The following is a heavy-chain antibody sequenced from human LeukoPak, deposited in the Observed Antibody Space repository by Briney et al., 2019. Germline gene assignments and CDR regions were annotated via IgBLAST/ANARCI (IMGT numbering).Heavy chain of an antibody. Sequence: DSVKVSCKASGYTFTGYYMHWVRQAPGQGLEWMGWISAYNGNTNYAQKLQGRVTMTTDTSTSTAYMELRSLRSDDTAVYYCANGGTIPWFDPWGQGTLVTVSS. CDR2: ISAYNGNT. CDR3: ANGGTIPWFDP. J-gene: IGHJ5*02. D-gene: IGHD4-23*01. CDR1: GYTFTGYY. V-gene: IGHV1-18*04.